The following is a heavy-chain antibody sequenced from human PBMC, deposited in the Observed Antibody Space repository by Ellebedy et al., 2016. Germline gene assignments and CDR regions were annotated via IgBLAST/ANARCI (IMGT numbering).Heavy chain of an antibody. Sequence: GESLKISCKGSGYSFTSYWIGWVRQMPGKGLEWMGIIYPGDSDTRYSPSFQGQATISADKSISTAYLQWSSLKASDTAMYYCARQGGCSSTSCYYPDYWGQGTLVTVSS. V-gene: IGHV5-51*01. CDR3: ARQGGCSSTSCYYPDY. J-gene: IGHJ4*02. CDR1: GYSFTSYW. D-gene: IGHD2-2*01. CDR2: IYPGDSDT.